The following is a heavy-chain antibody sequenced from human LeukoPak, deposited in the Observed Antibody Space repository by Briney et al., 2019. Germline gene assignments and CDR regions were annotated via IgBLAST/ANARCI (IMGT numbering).Heavy chain of an antibody. Sequence: GGSLRLSCAASGFTFTSYGMHWVRQAPGKGLEWVAVISYDGSNTYYADSVKGRFTISRDDSENTLFLHMNSLRAEDTAVYFCAKDDSTLGQSVNHYLDYWGQGTLVTVSS. V-gene: IGHV3-30*18. J-gene: IGHJ4*02. CDR1: GFTFTSYG. CDR3: AKDDSTLGQSVNHYLDY. D-gene: IGHD3-16*01. CDR2: ISYDGSNT.